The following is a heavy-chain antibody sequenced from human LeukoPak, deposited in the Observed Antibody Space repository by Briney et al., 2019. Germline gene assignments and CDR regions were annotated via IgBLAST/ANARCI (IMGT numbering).Heavy chain of an antibody. Sequence: KLSETLSLTCTVTGGSIRSYYWSWIRQPPGKGLEWIGYFYYSGSTNYNPSLKSRVTISVDTSKNQFSLTMNPATAADTAIYYCARHGSGSYNNWFDPWGQGTLVTVSS. J-gene: IGHJ5*02. CDR2: FYYSGST. V-gene: IGHV4-59*08. D-gene: IGHD3-10*01. CDR3: ARHGSGSYNNWFDP. CDR1: GGSIRSYY.